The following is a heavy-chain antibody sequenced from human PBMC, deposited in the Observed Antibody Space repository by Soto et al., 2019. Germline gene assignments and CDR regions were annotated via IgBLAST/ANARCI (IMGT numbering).Heavy chain of an antibody. D-gene: IGHD2-2*02. V-gene: IGHV1-69*06. CDR2: IIPIFGTA. CDR3: AREVVVVPAAIDGHYYYGMDV. Sequence: QVQRVQSGAEVKKPGSSVKVSCKASGGTFSSYAISWVRQAPGQGLEWMGGIIPIFGTANYAQKFQGRVTITADKSTSTAYMELSSLRSEDTAVYYCAREVVVVPAAIDGHYYYGMDVWGQGTTVTVSS. CDR1: GGTFSSYA. J-gene: IGHJ6*02.